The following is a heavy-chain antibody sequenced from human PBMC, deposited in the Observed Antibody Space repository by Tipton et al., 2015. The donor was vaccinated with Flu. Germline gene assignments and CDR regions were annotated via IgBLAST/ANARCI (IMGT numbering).Heavy chain of an antibody. CDR3: ARLSYYDVDLKNFYFDH. CDR2: IYPSGAT. D-gene: IGHD3-10*02. V-gene: IGHV4-39*01. Sequence: TLSLTCTVSSGSIRSTNYFCAWIRQPPGKRLELIGSIYPSGATYYNPSLKSRVTISVDTSKSQFSLMLRSVTAADTAVYCCARLSYYDVDLKNFYFDHWGQGALVSVSS. J-gene: IGHJ4*02. CDR1: SGSIRSTNYF.